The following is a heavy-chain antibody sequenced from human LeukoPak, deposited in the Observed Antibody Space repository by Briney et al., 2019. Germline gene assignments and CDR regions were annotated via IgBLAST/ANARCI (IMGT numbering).Heavy chain of an antibody. V-gene: IGHV4-59*01. J-gene: IGHJ4*02. D-gene: IGHD3-22*01. CDR1: AGSISTYY. CDR2: TYNSGST. Sequence: SETLSLTCTVYAGSISTYYWSWIRQPPGKGREWIGYTYNSGSTNYNPSLKSRVTISVDTSKKQLSLKLSSVTAADTAVYYCAGDYYDRRFDYWGQGTLVTVSS. CDR3: AGDYYDRRFDY.